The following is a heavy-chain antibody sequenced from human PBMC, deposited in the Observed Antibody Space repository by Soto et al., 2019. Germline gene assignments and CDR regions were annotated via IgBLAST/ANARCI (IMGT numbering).Heavy chain of an antibody. CDR2: ITASSGNT. D-gene: IGHD1-26*01. Sequence: RRLSCGASGFTFSDYGMSWVRQAPGKGLEWVSSITASSGNTYYPDSVKGRFTISRDNSENTLYLQMNSLRADDTAIYFCAKNQWELLHWGQGTLVTVSS. V-gene: IGHV3-23*01. J-gene: IGHJ4*02. CDR3: AKNQWELLH. CDR1: GFTFSDYG.